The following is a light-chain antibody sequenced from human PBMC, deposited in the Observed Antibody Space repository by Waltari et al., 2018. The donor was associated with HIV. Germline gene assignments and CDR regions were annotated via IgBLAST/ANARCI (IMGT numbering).Light chain of an antibody. J-gene: IGKJ4*01. V-gene: IGKV1-16*01. CDR3: QQYTRDPIT. Sequence: DIQMTQSPSSLSASVGDRVTITCRASEDITTYVAWFQLTPGKAPKSLIYAASSLHSGVPSRFSGSGSGTHCTLVISGLQPEDFSTYFCQQYTRDPITFGGGTRVDI. CDR1: EDITTY. CDR2: AAS.